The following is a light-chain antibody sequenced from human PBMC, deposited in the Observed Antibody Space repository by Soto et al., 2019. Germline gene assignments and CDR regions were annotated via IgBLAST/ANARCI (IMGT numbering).Light chain of an antibody. CDR3: SSFISSSTYR. V-gene: IGLV2-14*03. Sequence: QSALTQPASVSGSPGQSITISCTGTTSDVGGYNYVSWYQHYPGKAPKLMIYDVSSRPSGVSDRFSGSKSGNTAYLTISGLQAEYEAYYYGSSFISSSTYRFGTGTKVTDL. J-gene: IGLJ1*01. CDR2: DVS. CDR1: TSDVGGYNY.